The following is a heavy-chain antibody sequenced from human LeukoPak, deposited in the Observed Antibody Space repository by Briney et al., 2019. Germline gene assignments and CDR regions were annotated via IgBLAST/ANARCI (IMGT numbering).Heavy chain of an antibody. J-gene: IGHJ4*02. Sequence: GGSLRLSCAASGFTFSNVWMSWVRQVPGKGLKWVGRIRRKTDGETTDHAAPVKGRFTISRDDSKNTLYLQMNSLKTEDTAVYYCTTRISPFWGQGTLVTVSS. V-gene: IGHV3-15*01. CDR3: TTRISPF. CDR1: GFTFSNVW. CDR2: IRRKTDGETT.